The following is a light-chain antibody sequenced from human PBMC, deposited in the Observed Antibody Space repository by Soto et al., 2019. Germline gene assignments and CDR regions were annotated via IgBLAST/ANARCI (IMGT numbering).Light chain of an antibody. J-gene: IGLJ1*01. CDR1: NSDVGYYNY. CDR3: CAYVGARSYV. V-gene: IGLV2-14*01. Sequence: QSVLTQPASVSGSPGQSITISCTGTNSDVGYYNYVSWFQQHPGKAPKLMIYEVSNRPSGVSNRFSGSNSGGTASLTISGLQAKDEASYFCCAYVGARSYVFGPGTKVTVL. CDR2: EVS.